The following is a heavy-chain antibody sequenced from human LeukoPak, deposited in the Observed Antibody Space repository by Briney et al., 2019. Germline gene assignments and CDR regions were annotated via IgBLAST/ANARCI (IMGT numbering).Heavy chain of an antibody. Sequence: GGSLRLSCEGSAFIFSGHWMNWVRQTPGKGLEWVASIKEGGSERQYVGSVKGRFTISRDNAKSSLYLQMNSLRAEDTAVYYCTREMVMIDYWGQGNLVTVSS. CDR3: TREMVMIDY. CDR1: AFIFSGHW. V-gene: IGHV3-7*03. CDR2: IKEGGSER. D-gene: IGHD3-22*01. J-gene: IGHJ4*02.